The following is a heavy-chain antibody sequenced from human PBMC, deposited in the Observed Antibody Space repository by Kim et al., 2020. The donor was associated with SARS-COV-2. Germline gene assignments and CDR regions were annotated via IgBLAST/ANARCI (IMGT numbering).Heavy chain of an antibody. CDR1: GFTFSDYY. CDR3: ARDQYDFWSGYYPYYFDY. D-gene: IGHD3-3*01. V-gene: IGHV3-11*05. CDR2: ISSSSSYT. Sequence: GGSLRLSCAASGFTFSDYYMSWIRQAPGKGLEWVSYISSSSSYTNYADSVKGRFTISRDNAKNSLYLQMNSLRAEDTAVYYCARDQYDFWSGYYPYYFDYWGQGTLVTVSS. J-gene: IGHJ4*02.